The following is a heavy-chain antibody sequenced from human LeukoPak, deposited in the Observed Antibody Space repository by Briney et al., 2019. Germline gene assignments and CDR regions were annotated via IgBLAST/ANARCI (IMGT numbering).Heavy chain of an antibody. V-gene: IGHV4-34*01. CDR2: INHSGVV. CDR1: GGSFSVYY. Sequence: SETLSLTCAVYGGSFSVYYRHWIRQPPGKGLEGIGEINHSGVVNYNPSLKSRVTISVDTSKNQLSLKLSSVTAADTAVYYCAFDSSGSGYWGQGSLVTDSS. J-gene: IGHJ4*02. CDR3: AFDSSGSGY. D-gene: IGHD2-15*01.